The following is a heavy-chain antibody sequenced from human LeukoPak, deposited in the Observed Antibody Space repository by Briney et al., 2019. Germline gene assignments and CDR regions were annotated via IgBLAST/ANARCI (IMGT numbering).Heavy chain of an antibody. CDR1: GGSISSGGYY. CDR2: IYYSGST. D-gene: IGHD2-15*01. Sequence: SETLSLTCTVSGGSISSGGYYWSWIRQHPGQGLEWIGYIYYSGSTYYNPSLKSRVTISVDTSKNQFSLKLSSVTAADTAVYYCAREDCSGGSCYFDYWGQGTLVTVSS. CDR3: AREDCSGGSCYFDY. V-gene: IGHV4-31*03. J-gene: IGHJ4*02.